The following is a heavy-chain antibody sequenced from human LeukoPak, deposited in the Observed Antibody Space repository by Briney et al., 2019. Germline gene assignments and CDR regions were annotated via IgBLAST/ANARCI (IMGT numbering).Heavy chain of an antibody. Sequence: GGSLRLSCAASGFTFSNAWMSWVRQAPGKGLEWVGRIKSKTDGGTTDYGAPVKGRFTISRDDSKNTLYLQMNSLEIEDTAVYYCTTVGYCSSTSCYAFDIWGQGTMVTVSS. CDR1: GFTFSNAW. V-gene: IGHV3-15*01. D-gene: IGHD2-2*01. CDR2: IKSKTDGGTT. J-gene: IGHJ3*02. CDR3: TTVGYCSSTSCYAFDI.